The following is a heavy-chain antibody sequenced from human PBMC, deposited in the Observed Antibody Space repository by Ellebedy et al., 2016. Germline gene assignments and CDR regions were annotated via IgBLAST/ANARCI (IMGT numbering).Heavy chain of an antibody. CDR3: ARASGGYDILTGPMTYFDY. D-gene: IGHD3-9*01. CDR1: GFTFSSYG. CDR2: IWYDGSNK. J-gene: IGHJ4*02. Sequence: GESLKISXAASGFTFSSYGMHWVRQAPGKGLEWVAVIWYDGSNKYYADSVKGRFTISRDNSKNTLYLQMNSLRAEDTAVYYCARASGGYDILTGPMTYFDYWGQGTLVTVSS. V-gene: IGHV3-33*01.